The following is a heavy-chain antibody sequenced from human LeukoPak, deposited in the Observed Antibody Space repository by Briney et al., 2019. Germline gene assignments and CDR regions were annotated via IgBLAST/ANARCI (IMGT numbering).Heavy chain of an antibody. CDR3: ARSTDYYRHNWFDS. Sequence: GESLKISFEPSGYKFTTYWISWVRQMPGKGLEWVGVIYPGDSDTRYSPSFQGHVTISADTSFSTAYLQWVSLSTSDSAVYYCARSTDYYRHNWFDSWGQGTLVTVSS. J-gene: IGHJ5*01. CDR1: GYKFTTYW. CDR2: IYPGDSDT. V-gene: IGHV5-51*01. D-gene: IGHD1-26*01.